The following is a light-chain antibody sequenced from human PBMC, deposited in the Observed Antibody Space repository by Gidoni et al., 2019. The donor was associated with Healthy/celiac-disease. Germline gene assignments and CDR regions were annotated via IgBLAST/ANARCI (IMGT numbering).Light chain of an antibody. V-gene: IGKV3-15*01. Sequence: EIVMTQSPATLSVSPGERATLSSRASQSVSSNLAWYQQKPGQAPRLLIYGASTRATGIPARFSGSGSGTEFTLTISSLQSEDFAVYYCQQYNNWPPAFTFGPXTKVDIK. CDR1: QSVSSN. CDR3: QQYNNWPPAFT. CDR2: GAS. J-gene: IGKJ3*01.